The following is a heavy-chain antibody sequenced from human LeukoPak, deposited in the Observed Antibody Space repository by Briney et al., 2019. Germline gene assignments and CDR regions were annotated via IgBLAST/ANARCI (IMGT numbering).Heavy chain of an antibody. CDR2: IYYSGST. D-gene: IGHD5-24*01. CDR1: GGSISSGDYY. J-gene: IGHJ4*02. V-gene: IGHV4-30-4*08. Sequence: SETLSLTXTVSGGSISSGDYYWSWIRQPPGKGLEWIGYIYYSGSTYYNPSLKSRVTISVDTSKNQFSLKLSSVTAADTAVYYCARDARDGYIHYWGLGTLVTVSS. CDR3: ARDARDGYIHY.